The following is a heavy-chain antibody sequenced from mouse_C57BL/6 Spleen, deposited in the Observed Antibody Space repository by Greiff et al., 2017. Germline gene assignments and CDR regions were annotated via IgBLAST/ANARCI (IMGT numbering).Heavy chain of an antibody. CDR3: AREGTGTSAMDY. D-gene: IGHD4-1*01. Sequence: VQGVESGPELVKPGASVKISCKASGYSFTSYYIHWVKQRPGQGLEWIGWIYPGSGNTKYNEKFKGKATLTADTSSSTAYMQLSSLTSEDSAVYYCAREGTGTSAMDYGGQGTSVTVSS. CDR2: IYPGSGNT. CDR1: GYSFTSYY. J-gene: IGHJ4*01. V-gene: IGHV1-66*01.